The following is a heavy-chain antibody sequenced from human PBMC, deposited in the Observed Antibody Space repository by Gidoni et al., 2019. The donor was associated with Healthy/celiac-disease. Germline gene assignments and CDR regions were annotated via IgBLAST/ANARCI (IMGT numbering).Heavy chain of an antibody. CDR1: GGSISSYY. D-gene: IGHD1-20*01. CDR3: ARDAPGYNWNKGFDY. V-gene: IGHV4-59*01. CDR2: IYYSGST. Sequence: QVQLQESGPGLVKPSETLSLTCTVSGGSISSYYWSWIRQPPGKGLEWIGYIYYSGSTNYNPSLKSRVTISVDTSKNQFSLKLSSVTAADTAVYYCARDAPGYNWNKGFDYWGQGTLVTVSS. J-gene: IGHJ4*02.